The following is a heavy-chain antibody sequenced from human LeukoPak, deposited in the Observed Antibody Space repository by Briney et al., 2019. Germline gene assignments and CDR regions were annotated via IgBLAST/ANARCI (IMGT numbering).Heavy chain of an antibody. CDR2: IYSGGRT. CDR1: GLTVRSNY. D-gene: IGHD3-10*01. Sequence: PGGSLRLSCVASGLTVRSNYMSWVRQAPGKGLEWVSVIYSGGRTYYADAVKGRFTMSRDNSKNTVYLQMNSLTAEDTAVYYCARDFETGGYYYYGMDVWGQGTTVTVSS. CDR3: ARDFETGGYYYYGMDV. V-gene: IGHV3-53*01. J-gene: IGHJ6*02.